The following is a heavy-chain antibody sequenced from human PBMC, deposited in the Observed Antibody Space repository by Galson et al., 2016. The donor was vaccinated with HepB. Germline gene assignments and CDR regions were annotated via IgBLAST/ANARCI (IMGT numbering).Heavy chain of an antibody. Sequence: SVKVSCKASGYTFTSYGITWVRQAPGQGLEWMGWISAYNGNTNYAQKLQGRVTMTTDTSTSTAYMELRSMRSDDTAVYYCAAAVAGNFDYWGQGILVTVSS. V-gene: IGHV1-18*04. D-gene: IGHD6-19*01. CDR3: AAAVAGNFDY. J-gene: IGHJ4*02. CDR1: GYTFTSYG. CDR2: ISAYNGNT.